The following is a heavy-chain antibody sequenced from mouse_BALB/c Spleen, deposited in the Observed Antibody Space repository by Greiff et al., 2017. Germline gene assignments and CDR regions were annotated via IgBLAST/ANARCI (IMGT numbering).Heavy chain of an antibody. CDR1: GFNIKDTY. Sequence: EVKLVESGAELVKPGASVKLSCTASGFNIKDTYMHWVKQRPEQGLEWIGRIDPANGNTKYDPKFQGKATITADTSSNTAYLQLSSLTSEDTAVYYCARRPLIHYYGYYFDYWGQGTTLTVSS. V-gene: IGHV14-3*02. J-gene: IGHJ2*01. CDR2: IDPANGNT. D-gene: IGHD1-2*01. CDR3: ARRPLIHYYGYYFDY.